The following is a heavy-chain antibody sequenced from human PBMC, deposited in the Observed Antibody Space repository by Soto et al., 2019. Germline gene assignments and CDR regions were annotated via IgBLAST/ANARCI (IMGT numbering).Heavy chain of an antibody. CDR3: AGGPRYWSFAL. CDR1: GGYSSAYH. Sequence: GELQQWGTGLLKPSETLSLNCSVYGGYSSAYHWSWIRQSPGEGLEWIGEFSYRGNLNCNPSLNGRVAVSLDTSTNHFSQTMTSVTAADTAVYFCAGGPRYWSFALWGRGTLVTVS. CDR2: FSYRGNL. J-gene: IGHJ2*01. V-gene: IGHV4-34*01. D-gene: IGHD1-20*01.